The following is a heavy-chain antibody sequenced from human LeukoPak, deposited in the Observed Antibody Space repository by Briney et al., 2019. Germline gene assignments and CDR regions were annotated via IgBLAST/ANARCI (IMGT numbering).Heavy chain of an antibody. J-gene: IGHJ6*03. CDR2: ISGSGGST. V-gene: IGHV3-23*01. CDR1: GFTFSSYG. CDR3: ARDLGRAYMDV. Sequence: GVSLRLSCAASGFTFSSYGMSWVRQAPGKGLEWVSAISGSGGSTYYADSVKGRFTISRDNSKNTLYLQMSSLRAEDTAVYYCARDLGRAYMDVWGKGTTVTVSS.